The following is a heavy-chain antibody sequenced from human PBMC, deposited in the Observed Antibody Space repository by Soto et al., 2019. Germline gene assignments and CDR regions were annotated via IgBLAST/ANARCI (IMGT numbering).Heavy chain of an antibody. Sequence: QVQLVQSGAEMKNPGASVKVSCKASGYTFTSYGISWVRQAPGQGLKWMGWIRVFNDDTNHAKKLQGRVTMTKDTSTSTAYMELRSLKSDDTAVYYCARSGSYYPARNWFGPWGQGTLVTVSS. CDR1: GYTFTSYG. CDR2: IRVFNDDT. D-gene: IGHD3-10*01. J-gene: IGHJ5*02. CDR3: ARSGSYYPARNWFGP. V-gene: IGHV1-18*01.